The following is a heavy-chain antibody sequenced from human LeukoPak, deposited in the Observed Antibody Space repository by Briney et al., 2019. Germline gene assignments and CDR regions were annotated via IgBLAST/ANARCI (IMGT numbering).Heavy chain of an antibody. CDR3: ARNRWSIGWYALFDFDY. Sequence: ASVKVSCKASGYTFTSYGISWVRQAPGQGLEWMGWISAYNGNTNYAQKLQGRVTMTTDTSTSTAYMELRSLRSDDTAVYYCARNRWSIGWYALFDFDYRGQGTLVTVSS. D-gene: IGHD6-19*01. V-gene: IGHV1-18*04. CDR2: ISAYNGNT. J-gene: IGHJ4*02. CDR1: GYTFTSYG.